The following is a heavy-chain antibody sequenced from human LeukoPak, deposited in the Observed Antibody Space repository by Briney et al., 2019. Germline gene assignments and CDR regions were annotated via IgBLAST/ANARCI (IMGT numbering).Heavy chain of an antibody. CDR3: ARESGYYRGAPDY. CDR1: GGSFSGYY. D-gene: IGHD3-3*01. V-gene: IGHV4-34*01. J-gene: IGHJ4*02. Sequence: PSETLSLTCAVYGGSFSGYYWSWIRQPPGKGLEWIGEINHSGSTNYNPSLKSRVTISVDTSKNQFSLKLSSVTAADTAVYYCARESGYYRGAPDYWGQGTLVTVSS. CDR2: INHSGST.